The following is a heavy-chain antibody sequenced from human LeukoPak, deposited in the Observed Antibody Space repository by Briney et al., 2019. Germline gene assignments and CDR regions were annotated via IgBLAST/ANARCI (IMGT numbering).Heavy chain of an antibody. CDR2: INPNSGDT. CDR3: ARGGGWGDTDTFFF. Sequence: WASVKVSCKASGYTFTAHYLHWVRQAPGQGLEWMGWINPNSGDTNYAQKFQGWVTMTRDTSISTAYMELNRLKSDDTALYYCARGGGWGDTDTFFFWGQGTMVTVSS. D-gene: IGHD5-18*01. V-gene: IGHV1-2*04. J-gene: IGHJ3*01. CDR1: GYTFTAHY.